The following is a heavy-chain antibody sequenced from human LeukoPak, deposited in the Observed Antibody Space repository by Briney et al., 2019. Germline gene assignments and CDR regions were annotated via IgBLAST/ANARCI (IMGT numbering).Heavy chain of an antibody. CDR3: ARGLEVNDY. J-gene: IGHJ4*02. Sequence: PGGSLRVSCAASGFTFSSYWMSWVRQAPGKGLEWVANIKQDGSEKYYVDSVKGRFTISIDNAKTSLYLQLNSLRPEDMAVYYCARGLEVNDYWGQGNLVTVSS. CDR1: GFTFSSYW. V-gene: IGHV3-7*01. D-gene: IGHD1-1*01. CDR2: IKQDGSEK.